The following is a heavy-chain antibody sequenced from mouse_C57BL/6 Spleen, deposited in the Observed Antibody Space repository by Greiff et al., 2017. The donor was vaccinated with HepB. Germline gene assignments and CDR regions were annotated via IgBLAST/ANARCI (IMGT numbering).Heavy chain of an antibody. Sequence: QVQLQQPGAELVRPGSSVKLSCKASGYTFTSYWMDWVKQRPGQGLEWIGNIYPSDSETHYNQKFKDKATLTVGKSSSTAYMQLSSLTSEDSAVYYCARKGRGSDYYAMDYWGQGTSVTVSS. V-gene: IGHV1-61*01. CDR1: GYTFTSYW. CDR3: ARKGRGSDYYAMDY. D-gene: IGHD3-3*01. J-gene: IGHJ4*01. CDR2: IYPSDSET.